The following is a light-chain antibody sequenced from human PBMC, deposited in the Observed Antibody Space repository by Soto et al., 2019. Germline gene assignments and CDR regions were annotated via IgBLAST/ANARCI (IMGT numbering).Light chain of an antibody. J-gene: IGKJ3*01. V-gene: IGKV3-20*01. CDR2: GPS. CDR1: QSVSSSY. Sequence: EIVLTQSPGTLSLSPGERATLSCRASQSVSSSYLAWYQQKPGQAPRLLIYGPSSRATGIPDRFSGSGSGTDVTLTISRLEPEDFAVYYCQQYGSSLFTFGPGTKVDIK. CDR3: QQYGSSLFT.